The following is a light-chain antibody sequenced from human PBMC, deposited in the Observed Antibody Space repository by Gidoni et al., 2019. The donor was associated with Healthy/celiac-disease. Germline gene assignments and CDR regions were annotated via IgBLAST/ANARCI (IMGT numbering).Light chain of an antibody. J-gene: IGKJ2*03. CDR2: GAS. CDR1: QSVSSSY. V-gene: IGKV3-20*01. Sequence: EIVLTQSPGTLSLSPGERATLSCRASQSVSSSYLAWYQQKPGQAPRLLIYGASSRATGSPDRFSGSGSVTDFTLTISRLEPEDFAVYYCQQYGSSPPYSFXQXTKLEIK. CDR3: QQYGSSPPYS.